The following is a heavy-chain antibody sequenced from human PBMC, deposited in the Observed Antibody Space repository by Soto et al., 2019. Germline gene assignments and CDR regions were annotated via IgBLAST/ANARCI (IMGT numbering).Heavy chain of an antibody. CDR1: GGFVSSASYF. V-gene: IGHV4-61*01. Sequence: QVQLQESGPGLVKPSETLSLTCTVSGGFVSSASYFWSWIRQPPGKEMEFIAYVYYTGTTKYSPSIKSRASISLDTSKNPFSLNLSSVTTADTAIYYCARMRVGEVPYWFDPWGQGILVTVS. CDR2: VYYTGTT. CDR3: ARMRVGEVPYWFDP. D-gene: IGHD3-3*01. J-gene: IGHJ5*02.